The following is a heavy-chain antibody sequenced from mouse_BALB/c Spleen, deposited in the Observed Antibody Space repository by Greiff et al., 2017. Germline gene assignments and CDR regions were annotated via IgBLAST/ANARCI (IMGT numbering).Heavy chain of an antibody. Sequence: VQLQQSGPELVKPGASVKISCKASGYAFSSSWMNWVKQRPGQGLEWIGRIYPGDGDTNYNGKFKGKATLTADKSSSTAYMQLSSLTSVDSAVYFCARSPYDYDGAYWGQGTLVTVSA. CDR2: IYPGDGDT. CDR3: ARSPYDYDGAY. D-gene: IGHD2-4*01. J-gene: IGHJ3*01. V-gene: IGHV1-82*01. CDR1: GYAFSSSW.